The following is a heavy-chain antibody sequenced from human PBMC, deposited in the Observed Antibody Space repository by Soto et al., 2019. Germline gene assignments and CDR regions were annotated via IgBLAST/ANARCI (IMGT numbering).Heavy chain of an antibody. CDR2: FSGRDATT. Sequence: VGSLRLSCAASGFTFSSYTMSWVRQAPGKGLEWVSSFSGRDATTYYADSVKGRFTISRDNSKNTLYLQMNSLRAEDTALYFCVRTIVGATKGGWFDPWGQGALVTVSS. CDR3: VRTIVGATKGGWFDP. J-gene: IGHJ5*02. V-gene: IGHV3-23*01. D-gene: IGHD1-26*01. CDR1: GFTFSSYT.